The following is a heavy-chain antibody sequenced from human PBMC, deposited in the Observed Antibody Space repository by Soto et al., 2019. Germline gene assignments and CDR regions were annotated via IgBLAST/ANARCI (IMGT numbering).Heavy chain of an antibody. CDR1: GFTFSSYA. D-gene: IGHD3-10*01. Sequence: PGGSLRLSCAASGFTFSSYAMSWVRQAPGKGLEWVSAISGSGGSTYYADSVKGRFTISRDNSKNTLYLQMNSLRAEDTAVYYCAKDGLLWFGELLSTLDYYYYYYMDVWGKGTTVTVSS. V-gene: IGHV3-23*01. J-gene: IGHJ6*03. CDR3: AKDGLLWFGELLSTLDYYYYYYMDV. CDR2: ISGSGGST.